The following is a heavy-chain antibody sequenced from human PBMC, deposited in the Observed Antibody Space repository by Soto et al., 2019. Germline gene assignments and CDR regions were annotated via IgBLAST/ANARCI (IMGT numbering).Heavy chain of an antibody. CDR3: ASHLGTGTHRGYFDY. D-gene: IGHD1-1*01. CDR1: GGSISSSSYY. CDR2: IYYSGST. V-gene: IGHV4-39*01. J-gene: IGHJ4*02. Sequence: QLQLQESGPGLVKPSETLSLTCTVSGGSISSSSYYWGWIRQPPGKGLEWIGCIYYSGSTYYNPSLKSRVTISVDTSKNLFSLKLSSVTAADTALYYCASHLGTGTHRGYFDYWGQGTLVTVSS.